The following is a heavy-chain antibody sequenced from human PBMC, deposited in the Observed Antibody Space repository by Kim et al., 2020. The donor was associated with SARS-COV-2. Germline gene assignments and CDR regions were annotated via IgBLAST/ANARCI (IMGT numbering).Heavy chain of an antibody. V-gene: IGHV2-70*13. J-gene: IGHJ4*02. D-gene: IGHD2-15*01. CDR3: ARIRVGRCSAVDS. Sequence: YYNPSLKTRLTISKDTSKNQVILTVTNMDPLDTATYYCARIRVGRCSAVDSWGQGTLVTVSS.